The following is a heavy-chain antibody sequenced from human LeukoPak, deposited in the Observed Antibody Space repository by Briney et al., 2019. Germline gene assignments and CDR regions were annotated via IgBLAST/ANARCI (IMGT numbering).Heavy chain of an antibody. CDR2: IKQDGSQK. J-gene: IGHJ4*02. CDR3: ARGLKDAAYYFDY. Sequence: PGGSLRLSCAASGFTFSRYWMSWVRQAPGKGLEWVANIKQDGSQKSYVDSVKGRFTISRDNANNLLYLQMNSLRAEDTAVYYCARGLKDAAYYFDYWGQGTLVTVSS. CDR1: GFTFSRYW. D-gene: IGHD5/OR15-5a*01. V-gene: IGHV3-7*01.